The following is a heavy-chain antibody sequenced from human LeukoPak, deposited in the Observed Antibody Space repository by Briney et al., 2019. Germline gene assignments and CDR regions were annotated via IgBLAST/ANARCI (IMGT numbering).Heavy chain of an antibody. V-gene: IGHV5-51*01. CDR2: IYPSDSDT. CDR1: EYSFATYW. Sequence: GESLKISCQGSEYSFATYWIAWLRQMPGKGLGWMGIIYPSDSDTRYSPSFQGQVTISADKSIKTAYLQWSSLKASDTAMYYCARPLQGIVGATGFDYWGQGTLVTVSS. D-gene: IGHD1-26*01. CDR3: ARPLQGIVGATGFDY. J-gene: IGHJ4*02.